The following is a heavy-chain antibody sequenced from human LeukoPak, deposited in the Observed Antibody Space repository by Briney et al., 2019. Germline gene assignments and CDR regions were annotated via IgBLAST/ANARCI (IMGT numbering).Heavy chain of an antibody. D-gene: IGHD3-22*01. V-gene: IGHV1-69*02. CDR3: ARSGVNYYYDSSGLLY. CDR2: IIPILGIA. Sequence: SVTVSCKASGGTFSSYTISWVRQAPGQGLEWMGRIIPILGIANYAQKFQGRVTITADKSTSTAYMELSSLRSEDTAVYYCARSGVNYYYDSSGLLYWGQGTLVTVSS. J-gene: IGHJ4*02. CDR1: GGTFSSYT.